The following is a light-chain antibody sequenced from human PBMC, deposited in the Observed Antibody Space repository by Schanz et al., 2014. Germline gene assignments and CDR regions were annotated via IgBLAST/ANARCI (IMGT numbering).Light chain of an antibody. CDR1: SSDVGGYDF. Sequence: QSALTQPASVSGSPGQSITISCTGTSSDVGGYDFVSWYQQHPRKAPKLIIYDVSNRPAGVSNRFSGSKSGNTASLTISGLQAEDEADYYCSSYTSSSTPLYVFGTGTKLTVL. CDR2: DVS. V-gene: IGLV2-14*03. CDR3: SSYTSSSTPLYV. J-gene: IGLJ1*01.